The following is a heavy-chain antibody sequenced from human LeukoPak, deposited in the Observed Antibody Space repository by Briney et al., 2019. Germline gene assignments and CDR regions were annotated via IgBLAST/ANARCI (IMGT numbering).Heavy chain of an antibody. CDR3: ARGYSGYDPVAYYYYGMDV. D-gene: IGHD5-12*01. CDR2: IYYSGST. V-gene: IGHV4-39*01. CDR1: GGSISSSSYY. J-gene: IGHJ6*02. Sequence: SETLSLTCTVSGGSISSSSYYWGWIRQPPGKGLGWIGSIYYSGSTYYNPSLKSRVTISVDTSKNQFSLKLSSVTAADTAVYYCARGYSGYDPVAYYYYGMDVWGQGTTVTVSS.